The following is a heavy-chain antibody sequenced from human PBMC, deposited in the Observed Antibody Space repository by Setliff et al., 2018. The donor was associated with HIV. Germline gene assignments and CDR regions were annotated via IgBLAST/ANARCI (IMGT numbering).Heavy chain of an antibody. Sequence: PGGSLRLSCAASGFAFSSHQMSWVRQAPGKGLEWVAKIRQDGTDKYYVYSVKGRFTISRDNAKNSLYLQMNSLRAEYTAIYYCARDWRSGYDLNFEYWGQGTLVTVSS. D-gene: IGHD5-12*01. CDR1: GFAFSSHQ. CDR3: ARDWRSGYDLNFEY. V-gene: IGHV3-7*01. J-gene: IGHJ4*02. CDR2: IRQDGTDK.